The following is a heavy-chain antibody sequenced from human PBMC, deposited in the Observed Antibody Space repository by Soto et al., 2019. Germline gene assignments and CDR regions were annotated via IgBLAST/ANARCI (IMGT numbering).Heavy chain of an antibody. CDR3: APGDYDGSYGYGLDF. CDR1: GFSRSTSGVG. Sequence: QITLKESGPTLVKPTQTLTLTCTFSGFSRSTSGVGVGWICQPPGKALEWLTLIYWNDEKRDRPALKTRLTITKHTAKTQVVRAMTTMDPVDPATYYGAPGDYDGSYGYGLDFCGQVTMGTVSS. CDR2: IYWNDEK. J-gene: IGHJ6*02. D-gene: IGHD3-10*01. V-gene: IGHV2-5*01.